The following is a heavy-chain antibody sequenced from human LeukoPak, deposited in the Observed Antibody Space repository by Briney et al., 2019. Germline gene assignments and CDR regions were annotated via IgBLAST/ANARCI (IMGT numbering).Heavy chain of an antibody. J-gene: IGHJ6*03. CDR3: ARWSGSVTARNYYYYMDV. V-gene: IGHV4-4*07. CDR1: GGSISSYY. Sequence: SETLSLTCTVSGGSISSYYWSWIRRPAGKGLEWIGRIYTSGSTNYNPSLKSRVTMSVDTSKNQFSLNLSSVTAADTAVYYCARWSGSVTARNYYYYMDVWGEGTTVTVSS. CDR2: IYTSGST. D-gene: IGHD6-6*01.